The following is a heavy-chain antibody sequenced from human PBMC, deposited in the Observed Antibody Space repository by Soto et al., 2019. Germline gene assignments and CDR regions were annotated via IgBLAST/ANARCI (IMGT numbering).Heavy chain of an antibody. CDR2: IYYTGST. D-gene: IGHD3-3*01. CDR1: GGSVSSGNYY. V-gene: IGHV4-61*01. J-gene: IGHJ4*02. CDR3: ARLGGYYQAFNN. Sequence: SETLSLTCTVSGGSVSSGNYYWSWIRQPPGKGLEWIGFIYYTGSTSYNPSLKSRVTISIDTSKNQFSLKLDSVTAADTAVYYCARLGGYYQAFNNWGQGTLVTVSS.